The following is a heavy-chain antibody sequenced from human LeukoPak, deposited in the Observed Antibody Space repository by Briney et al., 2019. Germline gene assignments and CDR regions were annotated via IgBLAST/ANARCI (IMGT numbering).Heavy chain of an antibody. CDR2: INPNSGGT. CDR3: ARAYNGYEAFDY. J-gene: IGHJ4*02. V-gene: IGHV1-2*02. Sequence: ASVKVSCKASGYTFNRYGISWVRQAPGQGLEWMGWINPNSGGTNYAQKFQGRVTMTRDTSISTAYMELSRLTSDDTAMYYCARAYNGYEAFDYWGQGTLVTVSS. D-gene: IGHD5-12*01. CDR1: GYTFNRYG.